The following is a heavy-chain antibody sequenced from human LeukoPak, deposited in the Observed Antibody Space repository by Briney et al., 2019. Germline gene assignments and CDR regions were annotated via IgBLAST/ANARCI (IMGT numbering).Heavy chain of an antibody. CDR3: ASYYYGSGTSFGY. CDR2: INQDASEK. Sequence: GGSLRLSCAVTGLTFSGYWVTWVRQAPGKGLEWVANINQDASEKNYVESVEGRFAISRDNAKNSLYLQMNSLRPEDTAVYYCASYYYGSGTSFGYWGQGTLVTVSS. CDR1: GLTFSGYW. J-gene: IGHJ4*02. D-gene: IGHD3-10*01. V-gene: IGHV3-7*01.